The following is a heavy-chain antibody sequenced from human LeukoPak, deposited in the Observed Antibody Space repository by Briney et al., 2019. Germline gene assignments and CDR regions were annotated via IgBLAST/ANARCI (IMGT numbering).Heavy chain of an antibody. J-gene: IGHJ4*02. CDR1: GYTLTELS. CDR3: ATLGDSSGYYPLYYFDY. D-gene: IGHD3-22*01. CDR2: FDPEDGET. Sequence: ASVKVSCKVSGYTLTELSMHWVRQGPGKGLEWMGSFDPEDGETIYVQKFQGRVTMTEDTSTDTAYMELSSLRSEDTAVYYCATLGDSSGYYPLYYFDYWGQGTLVTVSS. V-gene: IGHV1-24*01.